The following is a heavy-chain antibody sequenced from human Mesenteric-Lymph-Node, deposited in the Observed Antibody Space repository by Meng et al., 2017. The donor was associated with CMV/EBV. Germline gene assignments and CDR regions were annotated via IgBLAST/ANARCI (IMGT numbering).Heavy chain of an antibody. CDR3: ARDRSLWFGELHWYYGMDV. CDR1: GFTFKDYA. Sequence: GGSLRLSCAASGFTFKDYAMHWVRQAPGKGLEWVSGISWNSGTIDYADSVKGRFTISRDNSKNTLYLQMNSLRAEDTAVYYCARDRSLWFGELHWYYGMDVWGQGTTVTVSS. J-gene: IGHJ6*02. V-gene: IGHV3-9*01. CDR2: ISWNSGTI. D-gene: IGHD3-10*01.